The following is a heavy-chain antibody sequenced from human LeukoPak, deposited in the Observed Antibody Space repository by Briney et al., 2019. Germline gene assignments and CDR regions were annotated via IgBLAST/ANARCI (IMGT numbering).Heavy chain of an antibody. J-gene: IGHJ3*02. CDR3: AGAILTPGAFDI. V-gene: IGHV3-66*01. CDR1: GFTFSSYA. Sequence: GGSLRLSCAASGFTFSSYAMHWVRQAPGKGLEWVSVIYSGGSTYYADSVKGRFTISRDNSKNTLYLQMNSLRAEDTAVYYCAGAILTPGAFDIWGQRDNGHRLF. CDR2: IYSGGST. D-gene: IGHD1-14*01.